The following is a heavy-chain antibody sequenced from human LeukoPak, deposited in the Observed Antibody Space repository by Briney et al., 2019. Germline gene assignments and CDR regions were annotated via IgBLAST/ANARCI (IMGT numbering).Heavy chain of an antibody. CDR3: AGDGSGWYDY. J-gene: IGHJ4*02. Sequence: GGSLRLSCAASGFTFSSYEMNWVRQAPGKGLEWVSYISSSGSTIYSADSVKGRFTISRDNARNSLYLQMNSLRAEDTAVYYCAGDGSGWYDYWGQGTLVTVSS. D-gene: IGHD6-19*01. CDR1: GFTFSSYE. V-gene: IGHV3-48*03. CDR2: ISSSGSTI.